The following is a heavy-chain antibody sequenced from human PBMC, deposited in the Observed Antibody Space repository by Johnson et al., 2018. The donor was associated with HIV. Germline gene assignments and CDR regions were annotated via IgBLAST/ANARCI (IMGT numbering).Heavy chain of an antibody. V-gene: IGHV3-23*04. CDR3: AKERVTWSSRGDAFDI. CDR2: ISGSGCST. Sequence: MQLVESGGGLVQPGGSLRLSCAASGFTFSSYAMSWVRQAPGKGLEWVSAISGSGCSTYYADSVKGRFTISRDNSKNTLYLQMNSLRAEDTAVYYCAKERVTWSSRGDAFDIWGQGTMVTVSS. CDR1: GFTFSSYA. J-gene: IGHJ3*02. D-gene: IGHD5-18*01.